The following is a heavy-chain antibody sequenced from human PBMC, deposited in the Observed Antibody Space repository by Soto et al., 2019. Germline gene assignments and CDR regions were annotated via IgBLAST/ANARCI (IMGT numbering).Heavy chain of an antibody. CDR3: EKVQSGDYGVSDFDY. CDR2: ISGSGGST. Sequence: EVQLLESGGGLVQPGGSLRLSCAASGFTFSSYAMSWVLQAPGKGLEWVSAISGSGGSTYYADSVKGWFTISRDNSKNTLYLQRNSLRAEDTAVYYCEKVQSGDYGVSDFDYWGQGTLVTVSS. J-gene: IGHJ4*02. D-gene: IGHD4-17*01. V-gene: IGHV3-23*01. CDR1: GFTFSSYA.